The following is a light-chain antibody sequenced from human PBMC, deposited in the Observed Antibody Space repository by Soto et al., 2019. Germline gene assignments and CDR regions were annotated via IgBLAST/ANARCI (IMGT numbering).Light chain of an antibody. CDR1: SSNIGAGYD. V-gene: IGLV1-40*01. J-gene: IGLJ2*01. Sequence: QSVLTQPPSVSGAPGQRVTISCTGSSSNIGAGYDVHWYQQLPGTAPKLLIYGNSNRPSGVPDRFSGSKSGTSASLAITGLQAEDEADYYCQSYDSSDRKVFGGGTKLTVL. CDR2: GNS. CDR3: QSYDSSDRKV.